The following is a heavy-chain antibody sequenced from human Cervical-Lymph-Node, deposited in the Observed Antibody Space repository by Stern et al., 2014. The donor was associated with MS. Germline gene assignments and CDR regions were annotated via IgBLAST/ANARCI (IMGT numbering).Heavy chain of an antibody. J-gene: IGHJ3*02. CDR3: ARGLLGSENAFDI. Sequence: VQLVQSGAEVKKPGASVKVSCKASGYTFTRYGITWVRQTPGQGLARLGGIRAYDGNTKYAQKLQGRGHMTTDTSTSTAYRELRSLRSDDTAVYYCARGLLGSENAFDIWGQGTMVTVSS. D-gene: IGHD2-15*01. CDR2: IRAYDGNT. V-gene: IGHV1-18*01. CDR1: GYTFTRYG.